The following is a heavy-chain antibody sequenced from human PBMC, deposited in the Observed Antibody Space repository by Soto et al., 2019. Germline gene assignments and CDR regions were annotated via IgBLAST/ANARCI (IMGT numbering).Heavy chain of an antibody. D-gene: IGHD2-8*01. Sequence: SETLSLTCTVSGGSISSGGYYWSWIRQHPGKGLEWIGYIYYSGSTYYNPSLKSRVTISVDTSKNQFSLKLSSVTAADTAVYYCARGFCTNGVCYANWFDPWGQGTLVTVSS. J-gene: IGHJ5*02. CDR2: IYYSGST. CDR1: GGSISSGGYY. V-gene: IGHV4-31*03. CDR3: ARGFCTNGVCYANWFDP.